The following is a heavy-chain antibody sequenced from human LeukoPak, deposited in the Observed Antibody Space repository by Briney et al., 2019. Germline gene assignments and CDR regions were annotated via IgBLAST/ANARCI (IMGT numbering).Heavy chain of an antibody. Sequence: GGSLRLSCAASGFTFSSYSMNWVRQAPGKGLEWVSSISSSGYIYYADSVKGRFTISRDNAKNSLYLQMNSLRAEDTAVYYCAPVEMAIDYWGQGTLVTVSS. J-gene: IGHJ4*02. CDR2: ISSSGYI. D-gene: IGHD5-24*01. CDR3: APVEMAIDY. CDR1: GFTFSSYS. V-gene: IGHV3-21*01.